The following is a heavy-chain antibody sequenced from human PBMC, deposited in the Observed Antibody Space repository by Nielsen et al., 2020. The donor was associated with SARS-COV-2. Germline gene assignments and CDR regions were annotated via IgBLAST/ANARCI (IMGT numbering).Heavy chain of an antibody. CDR2: LSGRGGT. CDR1: GFSFSGYA. CDR3: ARSTPYGTTWYGALDS. V-gene: IGHV3-23*01. D-gene: IGHD6-13*01. J-gene: IGHJ4*02. Sequence: GESLKISCRASGFSFSGYAMSWVRQAPGKGLEWVSALSGRGGTHYADFAKGRFTTSTDTSRTTLYLQMTSLRAEDTAIYYCARSTPYGTTWYGALDSWGQGTLVSVSS.